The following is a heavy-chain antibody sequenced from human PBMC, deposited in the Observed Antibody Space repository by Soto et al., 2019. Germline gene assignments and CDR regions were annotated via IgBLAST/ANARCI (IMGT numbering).Heavy chain of an antibody. Sequence: QVQLVQSGAEVKKPGASVNVSCQASGSTTTHHMNWVRQAPGQGLQWMGIFNPSGLSTTYAQKFHGRVTKTRDTSTSTVYMALSSMTSEDTAVYFCAEVTLSGPIAVGGPLVCWGQGTLVILSS. J-gene: IGHJ4*02. CDR2: FNPSGLST. CDR1: GSTTTHH. V-gene: IGHV1-46*01. D-gene: IGHD6-19*01. CDR3: AEVTLSGPIAVGGPLVC.